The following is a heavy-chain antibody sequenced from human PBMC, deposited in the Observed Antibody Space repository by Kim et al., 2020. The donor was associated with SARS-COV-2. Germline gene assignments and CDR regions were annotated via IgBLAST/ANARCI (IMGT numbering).Heavy chain of an antibody. V-gene: IGHV4-61*01. J-gene: IGHJ6*02. Sequence: SETLSLTCTVSGGSLSSGSFYWSWIRQPPGKGLEWIGYIYYSGSTNYNPSLKSRITISVDTSKNQLSLKLSSVTAADTAVYYCARDRGIAARPSYYYYGVDVWGQGTTVTVSS. CDR2: IYYSGST. CDR3: ARDRGIAARPSYYYYGVDV. CDR1: GGSLSSGSFY. D-gene: IGHD6-6*01.